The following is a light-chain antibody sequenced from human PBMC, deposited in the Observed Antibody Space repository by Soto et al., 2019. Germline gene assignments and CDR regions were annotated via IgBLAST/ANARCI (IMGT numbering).Light chain of an antibody. CDR3: CSHVGGSSPQWV. J-gene: IGLJ3*02. CDR2: EVN. Sequence: QSALTQPASVSGSPGQSITISCTGTSNDVGGYNLVSWFQKHPGKAPKLMISEVNKRPSGVSNRFSGSKSANTASLTISGLQADDEADYYGCSHVGGSSPQWVFGGGTKLTVL. CDR1: SNDVGGYNL. V-gene: IGLV2-23*02.